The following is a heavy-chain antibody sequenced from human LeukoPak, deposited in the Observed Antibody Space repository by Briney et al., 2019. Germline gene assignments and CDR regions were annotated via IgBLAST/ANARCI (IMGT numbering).Heavy chain of an antibody. J-gene: IGHJ4*02. Sequence: GGSLRLSCAASGFTFSSYSMNWVRQAPGKGLEWVSSISSSSSYIYYADSVKGRFTISRDNAKNSLYLQMNSLRAEDTAVCYCARVGGYSGYEWNDYWGQGTLVTVSS. V-gene: IGHV3-21*01. CDR2: ISSSSSYI. D-gene: IGHD5-12*01. CDR3: ARVGGYSGYEWNDY. CDR1: GFTFSSYS.